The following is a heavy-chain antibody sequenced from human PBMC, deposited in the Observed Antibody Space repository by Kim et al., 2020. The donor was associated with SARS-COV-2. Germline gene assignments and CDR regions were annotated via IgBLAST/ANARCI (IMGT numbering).Heavy chain of an antibody. J-gene: IGHJ4*02. CDR1: GFTFSSYW. V-gene: IGHV3-7*03. D-gene: IGHD5-12*01. CDR3: ARDIGMATGLLDY. CDR2: IKQDGSEK. Sequence: GGSLRFSCAASGFTFSSYWMSWVRQAPGKGLEWVANIKQDGSEKYYVDSVKGRFTISRDNAKNSLYLQMNSLRAEDTAVYYCARDIGMATGLLDYWGQGTLVTVSS.